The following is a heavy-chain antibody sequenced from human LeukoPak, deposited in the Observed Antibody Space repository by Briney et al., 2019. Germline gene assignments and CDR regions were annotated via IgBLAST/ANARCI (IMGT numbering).Heavy chain of an antibody. CDR3: ARAYKDRSLAGKKEFFQH. CDR1: GFTFDNYA. V-gene: IGHV3-9*01. CDR2: VSWNSGTI. D-gene: IGHD6-19*01. Sequence: GGSLRLSCAASGFTFDNYAMNWVRQVPGKGLEWISLVSWNSGTIGYADSVKGRFTISRDNANNFLYLQMNSLRAEDTALYYCARAYKDRSLAGKKEFFQHWGQGTLVTVSS. J-gene: IGHJ1*01.